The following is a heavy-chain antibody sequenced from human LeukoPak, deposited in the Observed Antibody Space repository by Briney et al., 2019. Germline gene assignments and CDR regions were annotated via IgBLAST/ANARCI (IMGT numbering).Heavy chain of an antibody. Sequence: ASVKVSCKASGGTFSSYAISWVRQAPGQGLEWMGWISAYNGNTNYAQKLQGRVTMTTDTSTSTAYMELRSLRSDDTAVYYCARTPLGIVGAMPFDYWGQGTLVTVSS. D-gene: IGHD1-26*01. J-gene: IGHJ4*02. CDR2: ISAYNGNT. CDR1: GGTFSSYA. CDR3: ARTPLGIVGAMPFDY. V-gene: IGHV1-18*01.